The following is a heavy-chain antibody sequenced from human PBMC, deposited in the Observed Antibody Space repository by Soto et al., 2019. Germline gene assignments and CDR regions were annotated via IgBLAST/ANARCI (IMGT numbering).Heavy chain of an antibody. J-gene: IGHJ4*02. CDR1: GFTFNNYA. CDR2: ISGGGDTT. Sequence: GGSLRLSCAASGFTFNNYAMTWVRQAPGKGLEWVSAISGGGDTTSYADSVKGRFTVSRDGSKNTLYLQMSSLRAEDTALYYCAKGRGGSGSLTPRVDFWGQGTLVTVSS. CDR3: AKGRGGSGSLTPRVDF. D-gene: IGHD3-10*01. V-gene: IGHV3-23*01.